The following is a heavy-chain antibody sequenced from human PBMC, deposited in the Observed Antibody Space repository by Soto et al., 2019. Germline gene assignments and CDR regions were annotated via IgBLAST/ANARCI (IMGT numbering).Heavy chain of an antibody. CDR1: GVTFISYG. J-gene: IGHJ3*02. CDR2: IWYDGSNK. CDR3: GVPAATDAFDI. Sequence: GGSLRLSCAASGVTFISYGMHWVRQAPGKGLEWVAVIWYDGSNKYYADSVKGRFTISRDNSKNTLYLQMNSLRAEDTAVYYCGVPAATDAFDIWGQGTMVTVSS. V-gene: IGHV3-33*01. D-gene: IGHD2-2*01.